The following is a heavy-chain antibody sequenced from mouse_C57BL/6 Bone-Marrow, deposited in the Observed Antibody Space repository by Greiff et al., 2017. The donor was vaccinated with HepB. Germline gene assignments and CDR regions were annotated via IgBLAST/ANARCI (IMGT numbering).Heavy chain of an antibody. CDR3: ARCPLIYYYGYFDY. J-gene: IGHJ2*01. D-gene: IGHD1-1*01. Sequence: QVQLQQSGAELARPGASVKLSCKASGYTFTSYGISWVKQRTEQGLEWIGEIYPRSGNTYYNEKFKGKATLTADKSSSTAYMELRSLTSEDSAVYSCARCPLIYYYGYFDYWGQGTTLTVSS. CDR2: IYPRSGNT. CDR1: GYTFTSYG. V-gene: IGHV1-81*01.